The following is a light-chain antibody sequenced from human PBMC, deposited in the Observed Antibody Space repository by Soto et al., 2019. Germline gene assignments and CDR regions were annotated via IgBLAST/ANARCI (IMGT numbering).Light chain of an antibody. V-gene: IGKV3-15*01. Sequence: IALKQSPATVSVSPGDRVTLSCWASQNIYSNLGWYQQRPGQAPRLLIFDASTRATNIPARFSGSGSGTDFTLTISRLEPEDFAVYYCQHYVTSLTTFGQGTKVDIK. CDR3: QHYVTSLTT. J-gene: IGKJ1*01. CDR2: DAS. CDR1: QNIYSN.